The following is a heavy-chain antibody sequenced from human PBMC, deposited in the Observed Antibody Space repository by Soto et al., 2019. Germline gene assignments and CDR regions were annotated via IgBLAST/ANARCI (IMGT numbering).Heavy chain of an antibody. CDR2: IFYSGRN. V-gene: IGHV4-39*01. Sequence: QLQLQESGPGLVKPSETLSLTCTVSGGSITSDSDYWGWIRQPPGKGLEWIGSIFYSGRNYYNPTLKSRVTISVDTSKNQFSLKLSSVTAADTAVYYCAGSGSGTVDYWGQGTLVTVSS. J-gene: IGHJ4*02. D-gene: IGHD3-10*01. CDR3: AGSGSGTVDY. CDR1: GGSITSDSDY.